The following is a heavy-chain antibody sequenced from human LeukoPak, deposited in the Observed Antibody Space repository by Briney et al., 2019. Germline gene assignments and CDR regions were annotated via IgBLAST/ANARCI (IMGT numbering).Heavy chain of an antibody. D-gene: IGHD5-12*01. V-gene: IGHV4-34*08. CDR2: INHSGST. J-gene: IGHJ4*02. CDR1: GFTSGDYA. Sequence: ESLKISCTASGFTSGDYAMSWVRQPPGKGLEWIGEINHSGSTNYNPSLKSRVTISVDTSKNQFSLKLSSVTAADTAVYYCAPIDPPYVDIVATWGQGTLVTVSS. CDR3: APIDPPYVDIVAT.